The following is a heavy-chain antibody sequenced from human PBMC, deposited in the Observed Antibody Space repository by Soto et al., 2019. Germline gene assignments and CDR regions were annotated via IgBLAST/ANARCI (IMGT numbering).Heavy chain of an antibody. CDR3: ATDFGSSPDAFDI. V-gene: IGHV1-24*01. CDR2: FDPEDGET. Sequence: ASVKVSCKASGGTFSSYAISWVRQAPGKGLEWMGGFDPEDGETIYAQKFQGRVTMTEDTSTDTAYMELSSLRSEDTAVYYCATDFGSSPDAFDIWGQGTMVTVSS. J-gene: IGHJ3*02. D-gene: IGHD3-10*01. CDR1: GGTFSSYA.